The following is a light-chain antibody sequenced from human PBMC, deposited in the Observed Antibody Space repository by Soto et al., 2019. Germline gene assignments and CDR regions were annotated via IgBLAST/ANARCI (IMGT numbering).Light chain of an antibody. CDR2: GAS. V-gene: IGKV3-20*01. CDR3: QQYGSSPPYT. CDR1: QSFSSSS. Sequence: EIALTQSPGTLSLSPGERATLSCRASQSFSSSSLAWYQQRPGQAPRLLIYGASSRATGIPDRFSGSGSGTDFTLIISRLEPEDFAVYYWQQYGSSPPYTFGQGTKLEIK. J-gene: IGKJ2*01.